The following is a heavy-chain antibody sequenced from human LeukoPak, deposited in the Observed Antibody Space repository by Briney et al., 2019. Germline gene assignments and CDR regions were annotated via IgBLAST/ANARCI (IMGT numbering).Heavy chain of an antibody. V-gene: IGHV1-3*01. CDR1: GYTFTSYA. D-gene: IGHD2-2*01. Sequence: ASVKVSCKASGYTFTSYAMHWVRQAPGQRLEWMGWINAGNGNTKYSQKFQGRVTITRDTSASTAYMELSSLRSEDTAVYYCARDFRDCSSTSCYRPYYYYGMDVWGQGTTVTVSS. CDR3: ARDFRDCSSTSCYRPYYYYGMDV. CDR2: INAGNGNT. J-gene: IGHJ6*02.